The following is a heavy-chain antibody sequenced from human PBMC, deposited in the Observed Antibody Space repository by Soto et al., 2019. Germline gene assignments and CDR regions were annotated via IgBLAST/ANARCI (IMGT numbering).Heavy chain of an antibody. CDR2: IYTSGST. CDR3: ASGTLSTIAAPDS. V-gene: IGHV4-4*07. CDR1: GGSISSYY. J-gene: IGHJ5*01. D-gene: IGHD6-13*01. Sequence: PSETLSLTCTVSGGSISSYYWSWIRQPAGKGLEWIGRIYTSGSTNYNPPLKSRVTISVDTSKNHFSLKFNSLTAADTAVYYCASGTLSTIAAPDSLGHGTLVTVSS.